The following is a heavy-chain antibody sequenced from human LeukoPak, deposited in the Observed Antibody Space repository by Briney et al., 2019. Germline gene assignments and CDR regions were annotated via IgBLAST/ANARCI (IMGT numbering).Heavy chain of an antibody. CDR1: GYNFTPYW. D-gene: IGHD4/OR15-4a*01. Sequence: GESLKISCKGSGYNFTPYWIVWVRQMPGKGLEWMGMTFPGHSYSIYSPSFQGQVTISADKSISTAYLQWSSLKASDTAMYYCARSNFNWFDPWGQGTLVTVSS. J-gene: IGHJ5*02. V-gene: IGHV5-51*01. CDR3: ARSNFNWFDP. CDR2: TFPGHSYS.